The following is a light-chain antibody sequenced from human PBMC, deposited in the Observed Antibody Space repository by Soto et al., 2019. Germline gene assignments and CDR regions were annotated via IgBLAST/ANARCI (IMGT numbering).Light chain of an antibody. CDR2: SNN. CDR1: SSNIGSNT. Sequence: QPVLSPPPSASETPGQRVTISCSGSSSNIGSNTVNWYQQLPGTAPKLLIYSNNQRPSGVPDRFSGSKSCTSASLAISGLQSEDEADYYCAAWDDSLNGFFVFGTGTKVTVL. J-gene: IGLJ1*01. V-gene: IGLV1-44*01. CDR3: AAWDDSLNGFFV.